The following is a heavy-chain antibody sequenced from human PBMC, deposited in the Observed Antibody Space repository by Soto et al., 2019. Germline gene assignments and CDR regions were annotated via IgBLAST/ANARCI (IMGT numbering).Heavy chain of an antibody. J-gene: IGHJ5*02. CDR2: ISYDGSNK. CDR3: ARDSDIVVVPAANWPEYNWFDP. D-gene: IGHD2-2*01. V-gene: IGHV3-30-3*01. CDR1: GFTFSSYA. Sequence: GGSLRLSCAASGFTFSSYAMHWVRQAPGKGLEWVAVISYDGSNKYYADSVKGRFTISRDNSKNTLYLQMNSLRAEDTAVYYCARDSDIVVVPAANWPEYNWFDPWGQGTLVTVSS.